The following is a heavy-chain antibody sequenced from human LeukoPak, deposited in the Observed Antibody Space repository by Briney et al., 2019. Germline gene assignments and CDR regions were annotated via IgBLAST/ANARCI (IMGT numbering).Heavy chain of an antibody. CDR1: GYTFTGYY. V-gene: IGHV1-2*02. CDR3: ARDRSTVTSRLCELSEFDP. CDR2: INPNSGGT. D-gene: IGHD4-11*01. J-gene: IGHJ5*02. Sequence: ASVKVSCTASGYTFTGYYMHWVRQAPGQGLEWMGWINPNSGGTNYAQKFQGRVTMTRDTSISTAYMELSRLRSDDTAVYYCARDRSTVTSRLCELSEFDPWGQGTLVTVSS.